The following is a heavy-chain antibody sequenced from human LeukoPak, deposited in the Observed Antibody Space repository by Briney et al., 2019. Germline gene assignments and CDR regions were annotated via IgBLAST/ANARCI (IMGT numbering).Heavy chain of an antibody. CDR2: TVGNGGST. V-gene: IGHV3-23*01. J-gene: IGHJ4*02. D-gene: IGHD1-1*01. CDR1: GFTFSNYA. Sequence: SGGSLRLSCAAPGFTFSNYAMSGVGQAPGKGLEWVSATVGNGGSTYYADSVKGRFTISRDNSKNTLYLQMTSLRAEDTALYYCARNEYDSLDYWGQGTLVTVSS. CDR3: ARNEYDSLDY.